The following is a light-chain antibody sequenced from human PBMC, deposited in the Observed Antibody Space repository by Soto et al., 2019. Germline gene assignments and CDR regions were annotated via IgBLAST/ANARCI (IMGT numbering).Light chain of an antibody. V-gene: IGKV3-11*01. Sequence: EIVKTQSPATLSVSPGERATLSCRASQSVGSDLAWYQQKPGQAPRLVIYDTSIRATGIPARFSGSGSGTDFTLTISSLEPEDFAVYYCQQRNSWPPTFTFGQGTRLEIK. CDR1: QSVGSD. CDR2: DTS. J-gene: IGKJ5*01. CDR3: QQRNSWPPTFT.